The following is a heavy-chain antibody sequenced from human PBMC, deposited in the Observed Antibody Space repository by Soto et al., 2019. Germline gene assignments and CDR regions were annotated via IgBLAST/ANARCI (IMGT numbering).Heavy chain of an antibody. D-gene: IGHD6-13*01. CDR1: GFTFSSYW. Sequence: EVQLVESGGGLVQPGGSLRLSCAASGFTFSSYWMHWVRQAPGKGLVWVSRINSDGSSTSYADSVKGRFTISRDNAKNTRYLKMNRLRAEDTAVYYCASSWQQNGMDVWGQGTTVTVSS. J-gene: IGHJ6*02. CDR2: INSDGSST. CDR3: ASSWQQNGMDV. V-gene: IGHV3-74*01.